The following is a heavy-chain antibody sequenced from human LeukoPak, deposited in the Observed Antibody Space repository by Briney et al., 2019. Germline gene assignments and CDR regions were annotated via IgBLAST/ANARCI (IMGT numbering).Heavy chain of an antibody. V-gene: IGHV3-21*01. CDR3: AREIHLDD. CDR2: ISSSSTYI. J-gene: IGHJ4*02. Sequence: GGSLRLSCAASGFTFSSYSMNWVRQAPGKGLEWVSSISSSSTYIYYADSVKGRFTISRDNAKNSLYLQMSSLRAEDTTVYYCAREIHLDDWGQGTLVTVSS. CDR1: GFTFSSYS.